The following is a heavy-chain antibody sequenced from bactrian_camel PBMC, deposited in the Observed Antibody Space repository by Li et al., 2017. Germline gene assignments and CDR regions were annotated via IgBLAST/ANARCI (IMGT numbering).Heavy chain of an antibody. CDR1: TDTGANTC. CDR2: INIDGKT. CDR3: AADGGRWKHPSGSCLVAYEYDY. Sequence: HVQLVESGGGSVHPGGSLKLSCVASTDTGANTCMGWFLQAPGKEREGVAAINIDGKTTYADSVKGRFTISQDSAKNILYLEMNNMKPEDAAMYYCAADGGRWKHPSGSCLVAYEYDYWGQGTQVTVS. V-gene: IGHV3S53*01. J-gene: IGHJ4*01. D-gene: IGHD2*01.